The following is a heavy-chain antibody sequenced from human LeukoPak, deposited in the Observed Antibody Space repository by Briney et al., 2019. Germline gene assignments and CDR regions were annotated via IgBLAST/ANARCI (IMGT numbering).Heavy chain of an antibody. CDR2: INPTGGSA. CDR1: GYTFTGYY. V-gene: IGHV1-46*01. J-gene: IGHJ6*04. Sequence: ASVKVSCKASGYTFTGYYMHWVRQAPGQGLEWMGIINPTGGSADYAQKFQGRVTMTGDTSTSTVYMELSSLTSEDTAVYYCARHSGMDVWGKGTTVTVSS. CDR3: ARHSGMDV.